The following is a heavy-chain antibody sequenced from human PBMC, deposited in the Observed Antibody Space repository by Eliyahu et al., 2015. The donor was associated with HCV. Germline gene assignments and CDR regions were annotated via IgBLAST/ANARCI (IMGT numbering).Heavy chain of an antibody. J-gene: IGHJ5*02. CDR2: IHYSGST. D-gene: IGHD6-19*01. Sequence: QVQLQESGPGLVKPSETLSLXCTVSGGSXXTYYWSWIRQPPGKGLEWIGYIHYSGSTNYNPSLKSRVTISADTSKNQFSLNLTSVTAADTAMYYCASGGGGIAVTGTGGWFDPWGQGTLVTVSS. CDR1: GGSXXTYY. V-gene: IGHV4-59*01. CDR3: ASGGGGIAVTGTGGWFDP.